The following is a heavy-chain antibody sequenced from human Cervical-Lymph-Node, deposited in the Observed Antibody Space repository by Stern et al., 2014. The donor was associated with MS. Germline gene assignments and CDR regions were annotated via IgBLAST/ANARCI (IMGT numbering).Heavy chain of an antibody. CDR3: ARDQGGIADS. CDR1: GGSFSMDT. V-gene: IGHV1-69*01. Sequence: VQLVQSGAEVKKPGSSVKVSCKASGGSFSMDTISWVRQAPGQGLEWMGGLTPMVGTPNYGQKVQGRVTTTADVSTSTAYMELTSLRSEDTAVYFCARDQGGIADSWGQGTLVIVSS. CDR2: LTPMVGTP. J-gene: IGHJ4*02. D-gene: IGHD6-13*01.